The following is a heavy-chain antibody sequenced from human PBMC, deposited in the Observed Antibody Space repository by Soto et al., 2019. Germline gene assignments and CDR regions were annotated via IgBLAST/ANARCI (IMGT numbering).Heavy chain of an antibody. V-gene: IGHV4-34*01. J-gene: IGHJ4*01. Sequence: SETLSLTCVVYGGSLSGYYWSWVRQPPGKGLEWIGEIHPSGSTNYNPSLKSRATISVDTSKSQFSLNLSSVTAADPAVYFCARGQDSAQVGYWGHGTLVTVYS. D-gene: IGHD2-15*01. CDR3: ARGQDSAQVGY. CDR2: IHPSGST. CDR1: GGSLSGYY.